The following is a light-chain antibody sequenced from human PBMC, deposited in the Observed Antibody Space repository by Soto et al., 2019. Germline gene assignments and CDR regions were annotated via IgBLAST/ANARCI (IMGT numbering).Light chain of an antibody. J-gene: IGKJ1*01. CDR1: QSISSY. CDR3: QQSYSTPVT. Sequence: DIQMTQYPASLSASVGDRVTITCRASQSISSYFNWYKQKPGQAPKLLIYAASSLQSGVPSRFSGSGSGTDFTLTISSLQPEHFATYYCQQSYSTPVTVGQGTKVEIK. CDR2: AAS. V-gene: IGKV1-39*01.